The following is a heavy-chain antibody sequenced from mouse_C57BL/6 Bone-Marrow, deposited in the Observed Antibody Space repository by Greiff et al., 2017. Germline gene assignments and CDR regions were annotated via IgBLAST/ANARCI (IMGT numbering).Heavy chain of an antibody. D-gene: IGHD1-1*01. CDR2: ISSGSSTI. CDR1: GFTFTDYG. CDR3: AINYCGIPSYAMDY. J-gene: IGHJ4*01. Sequence: VQLKQSGGGLVKPGGSLKLSCAASGFTFTDYGMHWVRQAPEKGLEWVAYISSGSSTIYYQDTVKGRFTLSRDDAKNTLFLQMTSLRSEDAAMYYCAINYCGIPSYAMDYWGQGTSVTVSS. V-gene: IGHV5-17*01.